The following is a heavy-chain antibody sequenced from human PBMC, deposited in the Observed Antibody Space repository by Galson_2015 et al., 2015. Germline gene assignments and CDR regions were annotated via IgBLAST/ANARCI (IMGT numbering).Heavy chain of an antibody. Sequence: QSGAEVKKPGESLKISCRGSGYSFTNYWIGWVRQMPGKGLEWMGIIYPGDSDTRYSPSFQGQVTLSGDESISTAYLQWTSLRASDTAMYYCARTKGYCSGGSCYSSRHDVFEIRGQGTMVTVSS. V-gene: IGHV5-51*03. CDR1: GYSFTNYW. CDR3: ARTKGYCSGGSCYSSRHDVFEI. J-gene: IGHJ3*02. D-gene: IGHD2-15*01. CDR2: IYPGDSDT.